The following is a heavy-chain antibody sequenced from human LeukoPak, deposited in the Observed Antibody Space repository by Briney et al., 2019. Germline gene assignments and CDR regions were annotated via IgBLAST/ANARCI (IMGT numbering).Heavy chain of an antibody. Sequence: SETLSLTCAVSGGSISSSNWSSWVRQPPGKRLEWIGEIYHSGSTNYAPSLKSRVTISVDKSKNQFSLKLSSVTAADTAVYYCARDLTGYCSSTSCYSRGLDYWGQGTLVTVSS. CDR2: IYHSGST. J-gene: IGHJ4*02. D-gene: IGHD2-2*02. CDR3: ARDLTGYCSSTSCYSRGLDY. V-gene: IGHV4-4*02. CDR1: GGSISSSNW.